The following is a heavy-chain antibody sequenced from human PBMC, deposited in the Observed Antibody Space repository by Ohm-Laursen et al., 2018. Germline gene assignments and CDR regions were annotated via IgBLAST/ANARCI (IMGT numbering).Heavy chain of an antibody. CDR3: VRDRKVVTQYYFDY. CDR1: GYTFTGYY. Sequence: ATVKISCKASGYTFTGYYMHWVRQAPGQGLEWMGWINPNSGGTNYAQKFQGRVTMTRDTSISTAYMELSRLRSDDTAVYYCVRDRKVVTQYYFDYWGQGTLVTVSS. D-gene: IGHD3-22*01. CDR2: INPNSGGT. V-gene: IGHV1-2*02. J-gene: IGHJ4*02.